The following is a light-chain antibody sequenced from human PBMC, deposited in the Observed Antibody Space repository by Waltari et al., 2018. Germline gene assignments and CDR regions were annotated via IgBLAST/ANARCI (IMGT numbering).Light chain of an antibody. J-gene: IGLJ3*02. Sequence: QSVLTQPPSASGTPGQRVTISCSGSSSNIGSNYVYWYQQVPGTAPKLPIYRNTQRPSGVPDRFSGSKSGTSASLAITGLRSDDEGDYYCAAWDDSLSGRVFGGGTKLTVL. V-gene: IGLV1-47*01. CDR1: SSNIGSNY. CDR3: AAWDDSLSGRV. CDR2: RNT.